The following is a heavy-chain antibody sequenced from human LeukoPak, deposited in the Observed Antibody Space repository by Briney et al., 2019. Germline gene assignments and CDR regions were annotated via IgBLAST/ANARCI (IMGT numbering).Heavy chain of an antibody. J-gene: IGHJ6*02. CDR2: IYSGGST. CDR1: WFTVSSHY. CDR3: ARYYGDYGIYYYGMDV. V-gene: IGHV3-53*01. Sequence: GGSLRLSCAASWFTVSSHYMSWVRQAPGKWLEWVSVIYSGGSTYSADSVKGRFTISRDNSKNALYLQMKSLRAEDTAVYYCARYYGDYGIYYYGMDVWGQGTTVTVSS. D-gene: IGHD4-17*01.